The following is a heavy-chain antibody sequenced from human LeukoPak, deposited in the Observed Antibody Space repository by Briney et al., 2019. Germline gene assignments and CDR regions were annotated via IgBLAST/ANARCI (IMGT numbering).Heavy chain of an antibody. CDR2: ISSSSSTI. Sequence: GGSLRLSCAASGFTFSSYSMNWVRQAPGKGLEWVSYISSSSSTIYYADSVKGRFTISRDNAKNSLYLQMNSLRAEDTAVYYCARGGRDYYDSSGYSVYWGQGTLVTVSS. CDR3: ARGGRDYYDSSGYSVY. CDR1: GFTFSSYS. V-gene: IGHV3-48*01. D-gene: IGHD3-22*01. J-gene: IGHJ4*02.